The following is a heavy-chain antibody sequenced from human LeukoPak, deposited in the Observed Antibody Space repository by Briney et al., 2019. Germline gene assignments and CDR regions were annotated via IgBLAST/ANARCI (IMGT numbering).Heavy chain of an antibody. CDR2: ISGSGGST. Sequence: AGGSLRLSCAASGFTFSSYGMSWVRQAPGKGLEWVSAISGSGGSTYYADSVKGRFTISRDNSKNTLYLQMNSLRAEDTAVYYCAKDSRGRTYYYDYTDYWGQGTLVTVSS. J-gene: IGHJ4*02. V-gene: IGHV3-23*01. D-gene: IGHD3-22*01. CDR1: GFTFSSYG. CDR3: AKDSRGRTYYYDYTDY.